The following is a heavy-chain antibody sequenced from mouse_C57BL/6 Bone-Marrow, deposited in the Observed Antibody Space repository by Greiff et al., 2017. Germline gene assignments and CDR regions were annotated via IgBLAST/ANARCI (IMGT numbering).Heavy chain of an antibody. CDR2: IYPGSGST. J-gene: IGHJ1*03. Sequence: QVQLQQPGAELVKPGASVKMSCKASGYTFTSYWITWVKQRPGQGLEWIGDIYPGSGSTNYNAKFKSTATLAVDTSSSPAYLQLSSLTAEDSAVYYCDYYGSRGYWYFDVWGTGTTVTVAS. CDR1: GYTFTSYW. CDR3: DYYGSRGYWYFDV. V-gene: IGHV1-55*01. D-gene: IGHD1-1*01.